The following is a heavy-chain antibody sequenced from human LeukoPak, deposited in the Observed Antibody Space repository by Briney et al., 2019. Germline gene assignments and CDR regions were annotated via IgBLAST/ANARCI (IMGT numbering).Heavy chain of an antibody. D-gene: IGHD4-17*01. CDR2: ISGSGGTT. V-gene: IGHV3-23*01. J-gene: IGHJ3*02. Sequence: SGGSLRLSCAASEFKVSSYTVSWVRQAPGRGLEWVSSISGSGGTTYYADSVQGRFTISRDNSKNMLYLQMNSLRAEDTAVYYCAKDPNGDYIGTFETWGQGTMVTVSS. CDR3: AKDPNGDYIGTFET. CDR1: EFKVSSYT.